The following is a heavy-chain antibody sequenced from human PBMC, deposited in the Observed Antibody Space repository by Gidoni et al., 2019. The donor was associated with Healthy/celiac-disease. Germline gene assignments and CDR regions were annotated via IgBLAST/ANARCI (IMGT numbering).Heavy chain of an antibody. V-gene: IGHV4-31*03. CDR1: GGSISSGSYY. CDR2: IYSSGTT. J-gene: IGHJ5*02. Sequence: QVQLQESGPGLVKPSQTLSLTCTVSGGSISSGSYYWTWIRQLPGKGLEWIGYIYSSGTTHYTLSLKSRLIISLDTSKNQFSLKLYSVTAADTAIYYCARSFCSSSSCSKGDWFDPWGLGSLVTVSS. CDR3: ARSFCSSSSCSKGDWFDP. D-gene: IGHD2-15*01.